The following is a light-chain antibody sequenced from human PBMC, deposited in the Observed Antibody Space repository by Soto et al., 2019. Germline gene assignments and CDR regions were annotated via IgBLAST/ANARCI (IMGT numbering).Light chain of an antibody. CDR3: GSYTDTNTGL. J-gene: IGLJ2*01. CDR2: EFT. Sequence: QSVLTQPPSASGSPGQSVTISCTGISADLGGYNYVSWYQQHPGKAPRLIIYEFTKRPSGVPDRFSGYYSANTASLTVSGLQGEDEADYYCGSYTDTNTGLFGGGTKLTVL. V-gene: IGLV2-8*01. CDR1: SADLGGYNY.